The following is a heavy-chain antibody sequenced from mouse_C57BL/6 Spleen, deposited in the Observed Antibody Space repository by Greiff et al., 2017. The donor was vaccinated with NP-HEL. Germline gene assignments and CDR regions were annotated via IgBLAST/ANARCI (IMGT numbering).Heavy chain of an antibody. CDR2: ISNLAYSI. D-gene: IGHD2-13*01. J-gene: IGHJ4*01. Sequence: EVNVVESGGGLVQPGGSLKLSCAASGFTFSDYGMAWVRQAPRKGPEWVAFISNLAYSIYYADTVTGRFTIPRENAKNTLYLEMSSLRSEDTAMYYCARQKGVWGDYEDYAMDYWGQGTSVTVSS. CDR1: GFTFSDYG. V-gene: IGHV5-15*01. CDR3: ARQKGVWGDYEDYAMDY.